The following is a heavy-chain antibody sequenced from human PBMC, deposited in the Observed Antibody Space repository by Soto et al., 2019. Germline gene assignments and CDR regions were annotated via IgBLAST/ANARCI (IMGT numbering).Heavy chain of an antibody. CDR1: GYTFTSYA. Sequence: ASVKVSCKASGYTFTSYAMHWVRQAPGQRLEWMGWINAGNGNTKYSQKFQGRVTITRDTSASTAYMELSSLRSEDTAVYYCARRGVAARSDNPDSEIDYYYYYYMDVWGKGTTVTVSS. J-gene: IGHJ6*03. CDR2: INAGNGNT. D-gene: IGHD6-6*01. CDR3: ARRGVAARSDNPDSEIDYYYYYYMDV. V-gene: IGHV1-3*01.